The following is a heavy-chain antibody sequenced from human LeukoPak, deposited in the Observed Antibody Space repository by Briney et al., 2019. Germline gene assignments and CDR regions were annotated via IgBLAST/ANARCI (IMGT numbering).Heavy chain of an antibody. J-gene: IGHJ3*02. CDR1: GFTFDDYT. Sequence: GRSLRLSCAASGFTFDDYTMHWVRQAPGKGLEWISSTSSSSSYIYYADSVKGRFTISRDNAKNSLYLQMNSLRAEDTAVYYCARVDIVGASGAFDIWGQGTMVTVSS. D-gene: IGHD1-26*01. V-gene: IGHV3-21*01. CDR2: TSSSSSYI. CDR3: ARVDIVGASGAFDI.